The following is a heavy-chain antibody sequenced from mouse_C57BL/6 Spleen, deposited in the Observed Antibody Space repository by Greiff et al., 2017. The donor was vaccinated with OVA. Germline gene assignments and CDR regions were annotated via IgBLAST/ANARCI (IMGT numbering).Heavy chain of an antibody. Sequence: QVQLKQSGPELVKPGASVKISCKASGYAFSSSWMNWVKQRPGKGLEWIGRIYPGDGDTNYNGKFKGKATLTADKSSSTAYMQLSSLTSEDSAVYFCARERAFITLDYWGQGTTLTVSS. CDR1: GYAFSSSW. CDR2: IYPGDGDT. D-gene: IGHD1-1*01. CDR3: ARERAFITLDY. V-gene: IGHV1-82*01. J-gene: IGHJ2*01.